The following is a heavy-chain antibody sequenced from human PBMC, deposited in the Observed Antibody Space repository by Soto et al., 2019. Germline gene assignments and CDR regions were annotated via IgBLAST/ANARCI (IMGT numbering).Heavy chain of an antibody. Sequence: QLQLQESGPGLVKPSATLSLTCTVSGGFISSSSYYWGWLRQPTGKGLEWIGSIYYSGSTYYNPSLKSRVTITVDTSKNQFSLKLSSVTAADTAVYYCARQTMVRGVNFDYWGQGTLVTVSS. CDR2: IYYSGST. CDR1: GGFISSSSYY. V-gene: IGHV4-39*01. D-gene: IGHD3-10*01. J-gene: IGHJ4*02. CDR3: ARQTMVRGVNFDY.